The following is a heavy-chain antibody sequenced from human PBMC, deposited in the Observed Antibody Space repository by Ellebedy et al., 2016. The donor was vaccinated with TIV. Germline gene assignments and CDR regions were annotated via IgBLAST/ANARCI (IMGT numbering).Heavy chain of an antibody. Sequence: PGGSLRLSCAASGFTFSSYGMHWVRQAPGKGLEWVAVIWYDGSNKYYADSVKGRFTISRDNSKNTLYLQMNSLRAEDTAVYYCAKAYYDFWSGYYAYYYYYGMDVWGQGTTVTVSS. CDR1: GFTFSSYG. CDR2: IWYDGSNK. J-gene: IGHJ6*02. D-gene: IGHD3-3*01. V-gene: IGHV3-33*06. CDR3: AKAYYDFWSGYYAYYYYYGMDV.